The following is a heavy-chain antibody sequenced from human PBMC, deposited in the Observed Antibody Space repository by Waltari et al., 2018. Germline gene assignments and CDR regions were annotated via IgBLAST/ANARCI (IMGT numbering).Heavy chain of an antibody. J-gene: IGHJ4*02. Sequence: VQLVESGGGVVQPGRSLRLSCAASGFTFSSYGMHWVRQAPGKGLEWVGRIKSKTDGGTTDYAAPVKGRFTISRDDSKSIAYLQMNSLKTEDTAVYYCTRWAPLSGSYENWGQGTLVTVSS. D-gene: IGHD1-26*01. V-gene: IGHV3-15*01. CDR3: TRWAPLSGSYEN. CDR2: IKSKTDGGTT. CDR1: GFTFSSYG.